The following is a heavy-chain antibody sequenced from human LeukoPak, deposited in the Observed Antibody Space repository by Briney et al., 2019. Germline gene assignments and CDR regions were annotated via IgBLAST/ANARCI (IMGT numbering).Heavy chain of an antibody. D-gene: IGHD6-19*01. CDR1: GGSFSGYY. J-gene: IGHJ4*02. V-gene: IGHV4-34*01. Sequence: SETLSLTCAVYGGSFSGYYWSWIRQPPGKGLEWIGEINHSGSTNYNPSLKSRVTISVDTSKNQFSLKLSSVTAADTAVYYCARGHIAVAAKYHFDYWGQGTLVTVSS. CDR2: INHSGST. CDR3: ARGHIAVAAKYHFDY.